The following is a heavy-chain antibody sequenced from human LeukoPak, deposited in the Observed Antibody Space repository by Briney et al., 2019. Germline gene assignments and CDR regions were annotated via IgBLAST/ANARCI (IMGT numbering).Heavy chain of an antibody. D-gene: IGHD6-13*01. J-gene: IGHJ4*02. Sequence: SETLSLTCTVSGYSISSGYYWGCIRQPPGKGLEWIGSIYHSGSTYYNPSLKSRVTISVDTSKNQFSLNLSSVTAADTAVYYCARGYSSLIDYWGQGTLVTVSS. V-gene: IGHV4-38-2*02. CDR3: ARGYSSLIDY. CDR2: IYHSGST. CDR1: GYSISSGYY.